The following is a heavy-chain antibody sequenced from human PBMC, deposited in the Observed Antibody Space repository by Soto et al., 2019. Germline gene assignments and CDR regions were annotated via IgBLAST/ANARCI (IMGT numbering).Heavy chain of an antibody. J-gene: IGHJ3*02. Sequence: GGSLRLSCAASGFTFSSYAMSWVRQAPGKGLEWVSAISGSGGSTYYADSVKGRFTISRDNSKNTLYLQMNSLRAEDTAVYYCAKRPGIAVAGTTDDAFDIWGQGTMVTVSS. CDR1: GFTFSSYA. D-gene: IGHD6-19*01. V-gene: IGHV3-23*01. CDR2: ISGSGGST. CDR3: AKRPGIAVAGTTDDAFDI.